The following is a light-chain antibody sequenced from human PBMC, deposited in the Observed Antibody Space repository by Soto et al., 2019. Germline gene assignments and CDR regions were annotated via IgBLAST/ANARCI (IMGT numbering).Light chain of an antibody. Sequence: DIQMTQSPSTLSASVGDRVTITCRASQSISSWLAWYQQKPGKAPKLLIYDAYSLESGTPSRFSGSGSGTEFTLTISSLQPDDFATYYCQQYNSYSQTFGQGTKVDI. V-gene: IGKV1-5*01. J-gene: IGKJ1*01. CDR2: DAY. CDR1: QSISSW. CDR3: QQYNSYSQT.